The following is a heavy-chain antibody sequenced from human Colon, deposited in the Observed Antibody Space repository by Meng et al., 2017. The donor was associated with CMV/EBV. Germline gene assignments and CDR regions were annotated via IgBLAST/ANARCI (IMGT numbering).Heavy chain of an antibody. CDR2: IYYSGST. D-gene: IGHD3-3*01. J-gene: IGHJ6*02. CDR1: GGSITRSSFY. V-gene: IGHV4-39*07. CDR3: ARLRFLEWFPEANGMDV. Sequence: SETLSLTCNVSGGSITRSSFYWGWIRQPPGKGPEWIGSIYYSGSTQYNPPLKSRVTISVDTSKNQFSLSLSSVTAADTAVYYCARLRFLEWFPEANGMDVWGQGTTVTVSS.